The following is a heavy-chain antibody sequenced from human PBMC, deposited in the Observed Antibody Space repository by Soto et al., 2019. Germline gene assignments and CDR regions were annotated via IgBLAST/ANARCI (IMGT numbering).Heavy chain of an antibody. J-gene: IGHJ4*02. CDR3: ARGGGVVPAAISSYFDY. CDR1: GFTFSSYA. CDR2: ISYDGSNK. D-gene: IGHD2-2*01. V-gene: IGHV3-30-3*01. Sequence: PGGSLRLSCAASGFTFSSYAMHWVRQAPGKGLEWVAVISYDGSNKYYADSVKGRFTISRDNSKNTLYLQMNSLRAEDTAVYYCARGGGVVPAAISSYFDYWGQGTLVTVSS.